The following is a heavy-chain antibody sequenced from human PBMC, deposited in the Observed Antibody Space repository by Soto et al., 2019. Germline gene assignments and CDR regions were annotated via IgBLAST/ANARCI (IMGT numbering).Heavy chain of an antibody. CDR1: GFSFSDYA. CDR2: ISRTGDSA. V-gene: IGHV3-23*01. J-gene: IGHJ5*01. D-gene: IGHD3-22*01. CDR3: AKGPDGSGYYHNWFDS. Sequence: EVHLLESGGALVQPGGSLTLSCAASGFSFSDYAMSWVRQAPGKGLEWVSSISRTGDSAYYADSVKGRFAISRDTSKYRLSLQMNSLRVEDTAVYYCAKGPDGSGYYHNWFDSWGQGTLITVSS.